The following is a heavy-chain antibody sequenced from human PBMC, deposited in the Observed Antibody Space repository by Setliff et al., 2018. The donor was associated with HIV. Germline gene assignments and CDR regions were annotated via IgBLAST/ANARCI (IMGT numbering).Heavy chain of an antibody. J-gene: IGHJ6*03. CDR1: GFTFSAYY. V-gene: IGHV3-11*01. CDR3: ARDRGDYYYYMDV. CDR2: ISSPSTM. Sequence: GGSLRLSCAASGFTFSAYYMGWVRQSPGKGLEWIAYISSPSTMFYADYVRGRFTISRDNAKNSLYLQMDRLRVEDTAIYYCARDRGDYYYYMDVWGKGTTVTVSS.